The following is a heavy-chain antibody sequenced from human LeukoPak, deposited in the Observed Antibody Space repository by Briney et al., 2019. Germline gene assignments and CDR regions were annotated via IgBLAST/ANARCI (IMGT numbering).Heavy chain of an antibody. Sequence: DPSETLSLTCAVYGGPFSGYYWSWIRQPPGKGLEWIGEINHSGSTNYNPSLKSRVTISVDTSKNQFSLKLSSVTAADTAVYYCARERGSVTTLLRWFDPWGQGTLVTVSS. D-gene: IGHD4-17*01. J-gene: IGHJ5*02. V-gene: IGHV4-34*01. CDR3: ARERGSVTTLLRWFDP. CDR2: INHSGST. CDR1: GGPFSGYY.